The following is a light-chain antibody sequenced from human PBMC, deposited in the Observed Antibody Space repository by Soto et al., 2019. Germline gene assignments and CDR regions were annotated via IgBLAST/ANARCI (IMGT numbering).Light chain of an antibody. Sequence: ALQWTQSPSSLSASVGDRVTITCRASQGISSYLAWYQQKPGKAPKILIYDASSLESGVPSRFSGSGSGTEFTLTISSLQPDEFATYYGQLYNSYSGTFCQGTNVDNK. V-gene: IGKV1-13*02. CDR2: DAS. J-gene: IGKJ1*01. CDR1: QGISSY. CDR3: QLYNSYSGT.